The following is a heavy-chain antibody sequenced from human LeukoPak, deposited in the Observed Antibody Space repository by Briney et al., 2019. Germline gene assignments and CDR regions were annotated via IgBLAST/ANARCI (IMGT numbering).Heavy chain of an antibody. CDR1: GFPFGTFW. V-gene: IGHV3-30*02. CDR3: AKDLQRIYTALDH. D-gene: IGHD3-16*01. Sequence: GGSLRLSCEASGFPFGTFWMSWVRQTPGKGLEWVAFIQSDGGNKYYADSVKGRFTISRDNSKNTLYLQMNSLRPEDTAVYYCAKDLQRIYTALDHWGQGILVTVSS. CDR2: IQSDGGNK. J-gene: IGHJ4*02.